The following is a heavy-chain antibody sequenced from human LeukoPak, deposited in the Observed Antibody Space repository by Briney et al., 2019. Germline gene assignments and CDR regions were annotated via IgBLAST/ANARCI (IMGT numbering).Heavy chain of an antibody. CDR3: VKDLGSSSVGY. V-gene: IGHV3-64D*09. J-gene: IGHJ4*02. Sequence: GGSLRLSCSASGFTFSSYAMHWVRQAPGKGLEYVSVISSNGGSTYYVDSVKGRFTISRDNSKNTLYLQMSSLRVEDTAVYYCVKDLGSSSVGYWGQGTLVSVSS. D-gene: IGHD6-6*01. CDR1: GFTFSSYA. CDR2: ISSNGGST.